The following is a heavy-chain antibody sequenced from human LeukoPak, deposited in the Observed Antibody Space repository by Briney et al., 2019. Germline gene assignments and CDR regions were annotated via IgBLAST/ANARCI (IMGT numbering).Heavy chain of an antibody. CDR3: AGGSEFYEDSGYYFDS. Sequence: GGSLRLSCAVPGFILRGDYMNWVRQAPGKGLEWVSVMYRGASGTTYYADSVKGRFTISRDKSKNMIYLQMSSLRAEDTARYYCAGGSEFYEDSGYYFDSWGLGTLVTVSS. D-gene: IGHD5-12*01. J-gene: IGHJ4*02. V-gene: IGHV3-53*01. CDR2: MYRGASGTT. CDR1: GFILRGDY.